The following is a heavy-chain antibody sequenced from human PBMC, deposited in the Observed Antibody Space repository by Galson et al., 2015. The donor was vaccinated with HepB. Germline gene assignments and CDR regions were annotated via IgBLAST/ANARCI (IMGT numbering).Heavy chain of an antibody. CDR1: GGTFSSYT. Sequence: SVKVSCKASGGTFSSYTISWVRQAPGQGLEWMGRIIPILGIANYAQKFQGRVTITADKSTSTAYMELSSLRSEDTAVYYCARNYGSGSYYNDRYYYGMDVWGQGTTVTVSS. V-gene: IGHV1-69*02. CDR2: IIPILGIA. CDR3: ARNYGSGSYYNDRYYYGMDV. D-gene: IGHD3-10*01. J-gene: IGHJ6*02.